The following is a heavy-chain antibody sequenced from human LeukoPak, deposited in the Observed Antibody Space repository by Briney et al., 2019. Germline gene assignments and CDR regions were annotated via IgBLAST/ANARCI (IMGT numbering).Heavy chain of an antibody. V-gene: IGHV4-39*07. D-gene: IGHD3-10*01. CDR2: ISYSGTP. CDR3: ARGDYYYGSGRLDY. CDR1: SASITSSPYF. Sequence: SETLSLTCTVSSASITSSPYFWGWIRQSPGKGLEWIGSISYSGTPYYNPSLKSRVTISVDTSKNQFSLKLSSVTAADTAVYYCARGDYYYGSGRLDYWGQGTLVTVSS. J-gene: IGHJ4*02.